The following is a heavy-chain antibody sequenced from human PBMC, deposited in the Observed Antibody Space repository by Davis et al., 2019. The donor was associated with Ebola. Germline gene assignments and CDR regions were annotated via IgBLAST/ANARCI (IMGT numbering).Heavy chain of an antibody. Sequence: GGSLRLSCAASGFTFSSYGMHWVRQAPGQGLEWMGIINPSGGSTSYAQKFQGRVTITADESTSTAYMELSSLRSEDTAVYYCARCFGAAAGPYYGMDVWGQGTTVTVSS. CDR3: ARCFGAAAGPYYGMDV. V-gene: IGHV1-46*01. J-gene: IGHJ6*02. CDR1: GFTFSSYG. D-gene: IGHD6-13*01. CDR2: INPSGGST.